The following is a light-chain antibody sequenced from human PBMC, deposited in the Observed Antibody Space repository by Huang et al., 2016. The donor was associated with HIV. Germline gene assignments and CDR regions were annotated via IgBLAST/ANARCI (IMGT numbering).Light chain of an antibody. J-gene: IGKJ4*01. Sequence: DIVMTQSPDSLAVSLGERVTINCKSSQRVLYSSNNKNYLAWYQQKPGQPPKLLIYCASTRESGVPDRFSGSGSGTDFTLTISSLQAEDVAVYYCQQYYSTPLTFGGGTKVEIK. CDR2: CAS. CDR1: QRVLYSSNNKNY. CDR3: QQYYSTPLT. V-gene: IGKV4-1*01.